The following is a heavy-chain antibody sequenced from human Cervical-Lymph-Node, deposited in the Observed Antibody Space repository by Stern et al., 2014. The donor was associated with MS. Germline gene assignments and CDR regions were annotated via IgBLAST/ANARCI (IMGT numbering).Heavy chain of an antibody. CDR1: GGSISSYY. J-gene: IGHJ4*02. CDR2: IYYSGST. Sequence: QVQLQESGPGLVKPSETLSLTCTVSGGSISSYYWSWIRQPPGKGLEWIGYIYYSGSTNYNPSLKSRVTISVDTSKNQFSLKLSSVTAADTAVYYWARDDTGYFDYWGQGTLVTVSS. V-gene: IGHV4-59*01. CDR3: ARDDTGYFDY.